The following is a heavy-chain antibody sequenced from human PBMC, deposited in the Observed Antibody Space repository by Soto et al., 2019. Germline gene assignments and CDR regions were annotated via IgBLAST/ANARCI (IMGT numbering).Heavy chain of an antibody. CDR2: ISYDGSNK. CDR3: ARPLWRDDYNWGYFDL. D-gene: IGHD4-4*01. Sequence: QVQLVESGGGVVQPGRSLRLSCAASGFTFSSYAMHWVRQAPGKALEWVAVISYDGSNKYYADSVKGGFTISRDNSKNTLYLQMNSLRAEDTAVYYCARPLWRDDYNWGYFDLWGRGSLVTVSS. V-gene: IGHV3-30-3*01. J-gene: IGHJ2*01. CDR1: GFTFSSYA.